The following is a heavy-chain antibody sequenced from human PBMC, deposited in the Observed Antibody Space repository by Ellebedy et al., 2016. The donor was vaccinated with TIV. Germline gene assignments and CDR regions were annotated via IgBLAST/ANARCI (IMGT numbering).Heavy chain of an antibody. D-gene: IGHD6-13*01. CDR2: MNPNSGNT. CDR1: GYTFTSYD. CDR3: ARGRWDSSSWYRRDNWFDP. Sequence: ASVKVSXKASGYTFTSYDINWVRQATGQGLEWMGWMNPNSGNTGYAQKFQGRVTMTRNTSISTAYMELSSLRSEDTAVYYCARGRWDSSSWYRRDNWFDPWGQGTLVTVSS. V-gene: IGHV1-8*01. J-gene: IGHJ5*02.